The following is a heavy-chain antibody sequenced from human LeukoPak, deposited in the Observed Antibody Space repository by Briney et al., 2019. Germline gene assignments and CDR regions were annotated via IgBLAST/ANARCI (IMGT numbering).Heavy chain of an antibody. V-gene: IGHV3-23*01. D-gene: IGHD4-17*01. CDR2: ISGSGDST. J-gene: IGHJ4*02. Sequence: TGGSLRLSCAASGFTFSSYAMSWVRQAPGKGLEWVSAISGSGDSTYYADSVKGRFTISRDNSKNTLYLQMNSPRAEDTAVYYCAKTRGGYGDPSYFDYWGQGTLVTVSS. CDR3: AKTRGGYGDPSYFDY. CDR1: GFTFSSYA.